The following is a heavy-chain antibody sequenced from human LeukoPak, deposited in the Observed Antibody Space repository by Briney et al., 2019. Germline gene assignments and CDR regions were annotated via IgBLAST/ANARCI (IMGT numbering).Heavy chain of an antibody. CDR3: ARVGPPRSDAFDI. V-gene: IGHV3-72*01. CDR1: GFTFSDHY. J-gene: IGHJ3*02. Sequence: GGSLRLSCAASGFTFSDHYMDWVRQTPGKGLEWVGRTRDKANSYTTEYAASVKGRFTISRDDSKNSLHLQMNSLKTEDTAVYYCARVGPPRSDAFDIWGRGTMVTVSS. CDR2: TRDKANSYTT.